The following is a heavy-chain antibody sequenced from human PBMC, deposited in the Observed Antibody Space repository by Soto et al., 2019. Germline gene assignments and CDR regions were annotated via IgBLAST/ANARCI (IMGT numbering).Heavy chain of an antibody. Sequence: VQLVESGGGLVKPGGSLRLSCTASGFTFNNAWLSWVRQAPGKGLEWVGRIKSKTDGGTTDYAAPVKGRFTISRDDSENMLYLQMNSLKTEDTAVYYCTTGLVKQELAFDYWGQGTLLTVSS. V-gene: IGHV3-15*01. CDR2: IKSKTDGGTT. CDR3: TTGLVKQELAFDY. D-gene: IGHD6-13*01. J-gene: IGHJ4*02. CDR1: GFTFNNAW.